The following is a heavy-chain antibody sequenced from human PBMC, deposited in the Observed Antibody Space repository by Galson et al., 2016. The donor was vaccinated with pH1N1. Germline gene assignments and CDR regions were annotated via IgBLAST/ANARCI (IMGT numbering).Heavy chain of an antibody. CDR3: ARHQSSSVDYFFYNMDV. CDR2: VYPGDSDT. J-gene: IGHJ6*02. Sequence: QSGAEVKKPGESLKISCKGSGYIFSTFWIGWVRQMPGKGLEWMGIVYPGDSDTRYNPSFKGQVTISVDKSISTAYLQWSSLKASDSAIYFCARHQSSSVDYFFYNMDVWGQGTTVTVSS. V-gene: IGHV5-51*01. CDR1: GYIFSTFW. D-gene: IGHD6-6*01.